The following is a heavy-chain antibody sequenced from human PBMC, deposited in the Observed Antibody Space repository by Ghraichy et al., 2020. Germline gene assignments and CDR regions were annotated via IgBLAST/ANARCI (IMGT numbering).Heavy chain of an antibody. J-gene: IGHJ2*01. V-gene: IGHV4-39*01. CDR1: GGSISSSSYY. CDR3: ARRVDYYDSSGYGWYFDL. D-gene: IGHD3-22*01. CDR2: IYYSGST. Sequence: SETLSLTCTVSGGSISSSSYYWGWIRQPPGKGLEWIGSIYYSGSTYYNPSLKSRVTISVDTSKNQFSLKLSSVTAADTAVYYCARRVDYYDSSGYGWYFDLWGRGTLVTVSS.